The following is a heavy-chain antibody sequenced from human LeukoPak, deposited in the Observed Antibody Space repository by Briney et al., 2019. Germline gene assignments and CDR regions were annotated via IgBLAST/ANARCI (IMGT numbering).Heavy chain of an antibody. CDR3: ARRVGSSESSYYFDY. J-gene: IGHJ4*02. CDR2: ISSDGSIT. D-gene: IGHD3-22*01. Sequence: GGSLRLSCAASGFTFNIYWMHWVRHAPGKGLVWVSLISSDGSITSYADSVKGRFTIPRDNAKNTVYLQMNSLRVEDTAVYYCARRVGSSESSYYFDYWGQGTLVTVSS. V-gene: IGHV3-74*01. CDR1: GFTFNIYW.